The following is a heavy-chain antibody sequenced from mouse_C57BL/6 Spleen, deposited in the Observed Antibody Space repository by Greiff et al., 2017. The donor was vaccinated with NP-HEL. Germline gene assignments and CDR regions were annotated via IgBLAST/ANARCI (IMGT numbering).Heavy chain of an antibody. D-gene: IGHD2-2*01. V-gene: IGHV1-7*01. CDR2: SNPSSGYT. CDR3: ARGHYGYDGYAMDY. J-gene: IGHJ4*01. Sequence: VQLKESGAALATPGASVKLSCKASGYTFTSYWMHWVKQRPGQGLEWIGYSNPSSGYTKYNQKFKDKATLTAYKSSSTAYMQLSSLTYEDSAVYYCARGHYGYDGYAMDYWSQGTSVTVSS. CDR1: GYTFTSYW.